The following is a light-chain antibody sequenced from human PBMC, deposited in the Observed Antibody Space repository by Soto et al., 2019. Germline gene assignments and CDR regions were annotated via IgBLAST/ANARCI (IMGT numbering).Light chain of an antibody. Sequence: QSVLTQPPSVTGARGQRVTISCTGNSSNLGAGYDVHWYQQLPGAAPKLVIFGNRNRPSGVPERFSGSKSGTSASLAITGLKAEDEADYYCQAYDYSLTASVFGGGTQLTVL. CDR3: QAYDYSLTASV. CDR2: GNR. V-gene: IGLV1-40*01. CDR1: SSNLGAGYD. J-gene: IGLJ3*02.